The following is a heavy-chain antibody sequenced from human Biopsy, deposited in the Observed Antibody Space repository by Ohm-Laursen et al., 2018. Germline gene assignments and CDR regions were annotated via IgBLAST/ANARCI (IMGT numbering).Heavy chain of an antibody. J-gene: IGHJ6*02. CDR1: GESSSGYF. CDR2: INQSGST. D-gene: IGHD5-12*01. Sequence: SDTLSLTCAVNGESSSGYFWNWIRQPPGKGLEWIGEINQSGSTKYNPSLKRRATLSADSSISQFSLRLTSVTAADTAIYYCARGSGYFKLDVWGQGTTVTVSS. V-gene: IGHV4-34*01. CDR3: ARGSGYFKLDV.